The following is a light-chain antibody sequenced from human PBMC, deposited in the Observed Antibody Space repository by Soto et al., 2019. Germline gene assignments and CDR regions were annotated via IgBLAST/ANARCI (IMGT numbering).Light chain of an antibody. Sequence: PGARATHACRASQSVPSTYFAWYQQKSGQPPRLLISGTSNRATGIPDRFSGSGSGRDFTLTISRLEPEDFAVYYCQQYGSSPWTFGQGTKVDIK. CDR2: GTS. CDR3: QQYGSSPWT. J-gene: IGKJ1*01. CDR1: QSVPSTY. V-gene: IGKV3-20*01.